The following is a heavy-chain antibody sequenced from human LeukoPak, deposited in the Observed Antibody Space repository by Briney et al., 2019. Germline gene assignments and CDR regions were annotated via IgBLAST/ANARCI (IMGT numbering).Heavy chain of an antibody. CDR1: GGSISSYY. Sequence: SETLSLTCTVSGGSISSYYWSWIRQPPGKGLEWIGYIYYSGSTNYNPSLKSRVTISVDTSKNQFSLKLSSVTAADTAVYHCARARYYYDSSGYYPYYFDYWGQGTLVTVSS. V-gene: IGHV4-59*01. CDR3: ARARYYYDSSGYYPYYFDY. J-gene: IGHJ4*02. CDR2: IYYSGST. D-gene: IGHD3-22*01.